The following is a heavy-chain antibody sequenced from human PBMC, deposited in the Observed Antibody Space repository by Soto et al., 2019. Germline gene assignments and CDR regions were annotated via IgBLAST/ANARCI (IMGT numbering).Heavy chain of an antibody. D-gene: IGHD2-15*01. J-gene: IGHJ6*02. CDR3: ARIVVGADNWYYGMDV. Sequence: QVQLQESGPGLVKPSQTLSLTCTVSGGSISSGGYYWSWIRQHPGKGLEWIGYIYYSGSTYYNPSLKSRVTISVDASKNQFSLKLSSVTAADTAVYYCARIVVGADNWYYGMDVWGQGTTVTVSS. CDR2: IYYSGST. V-gene: IGHV4-31*03. CDR1: GGSISSGGYY.